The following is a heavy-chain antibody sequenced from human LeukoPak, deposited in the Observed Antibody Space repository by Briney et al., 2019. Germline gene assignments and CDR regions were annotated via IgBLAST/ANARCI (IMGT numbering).Heavy chain of an antibody. J-gene: IGHJ5*02. V-gene: IGHV4-34*01. CDR1: GGSFSGYY. CDR3: ARQMVRGVIRVYNWFDP. CDR2: INHSGST. Sequence: PSQTLSLTCAVYGGSFSGYYWSWIRQPPGKGLEWIGEINHSGSTNYNPSLKSRVTISVDTSKNQFSLKLSSVTAADTAVYYCARQMVRGVIRVYNWFDPWGQGTLVTVSS. D-gene: IGHD3-10*01.